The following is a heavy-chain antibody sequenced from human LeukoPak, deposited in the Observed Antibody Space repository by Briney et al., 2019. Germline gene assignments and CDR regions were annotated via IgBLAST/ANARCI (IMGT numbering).Heavy chain of an antibody. CDR3: ARDRSDFWSGYYYGMDV. CDR1: GGSISSGGYY. J-gene: IGHJ6*02. Sequence: SETLSLTCTVSGGSISSGGYYWSWIRQHPGKGLEWIGYIYYGGSTYYNPSLKSRVTISVDTSKNQFSLKLSSVTAADTAVYYCARDRSDFWSGYYYGMDVWGQGTTVTVSS. D-gene: IGHD3-3*01. V-gene: IGHV4-31*03. CDR2: IYYGGST.